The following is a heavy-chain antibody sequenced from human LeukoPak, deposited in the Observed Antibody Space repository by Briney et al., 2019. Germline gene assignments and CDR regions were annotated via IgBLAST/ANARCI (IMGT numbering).Heavy chain of an antibody. CDR3: ARDQRVGYFDY. CDR2: RSSRSGTI. D-gene: IGHD3-16*01. J-gene: IGHJ4*02. V-gene: IGHV3-48*01. Sequence: GGSLRLSCAASGFTFSRYSMNWVRQAPGKGLEWVSYRSSRSGTISYADSVKGRFTISRDDAKNSLYLQMNSLRAEDTAVYYCARDQRVGYFDYWGQGTLVTVSS. CDR1: GFTFSRYS.